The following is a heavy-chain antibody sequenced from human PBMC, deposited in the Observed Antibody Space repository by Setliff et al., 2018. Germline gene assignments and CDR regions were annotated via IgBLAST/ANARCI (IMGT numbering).Heavy chain of an antibody. CDR1: GYTFTNYG. Sequence: GASVKVSCKASGYTFTNYGVTWVRQAPGQGLEWMGWLGAYNGNTYNAHKFQGRVTMTSDTSTSTAYMGLRSLRSDDTAVDYCARVTIAVAGYFDFWGQGTLVTVSS. CDR2: LGAYNGNT. J-gene: IGHJ4*02. V-gene: IGHV1-18*01. CDR3: ARVTIAVAGYFDF. D-gene: IGHD6-19*01.